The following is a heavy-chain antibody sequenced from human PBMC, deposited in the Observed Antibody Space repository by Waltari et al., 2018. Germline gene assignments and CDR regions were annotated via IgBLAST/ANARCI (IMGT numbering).Heavy chain of an antibody. CDR2: IIPYFGTA. CDR3: ARSRHYYYGMDV. J-gene: IGHJ6*02. Sequence: QVQLVQSGAEVKKPGSSVKVSCKASGGPFSSYAISWVRQAPGQGLEWMGGIIPYFGTATYAQKFPGRVRMTADEATSTAYMELSSLRSEDTAVDYCARSRHYYYGMDVWGQGTTVTVSS. CDR1: GGPFSSYA. V-gene: IGHV1-69*13.